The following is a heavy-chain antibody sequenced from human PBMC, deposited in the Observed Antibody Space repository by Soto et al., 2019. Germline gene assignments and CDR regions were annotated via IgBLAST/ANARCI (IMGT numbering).Heavy chain of an antibody. D-gene: IGHD3-22*01. V-gene: IGHV3-23*01. Sequence: GGSLRLSCAASGFTFSSYAMSWVRQAPGKGLEWVSAISGSGGSTYYADSVKGRFTISRDNSKNTLYLQMNSLRAEDTAVYYCAKDPEAQNYYDSSGYDPHWGQGTLVTVSS. CDR1: GFTFSSYA. CDR2: ISGSGGST. J-gene: IGHJ4*02. CDR3: AKDPEAQNYYDSSGYDPH.